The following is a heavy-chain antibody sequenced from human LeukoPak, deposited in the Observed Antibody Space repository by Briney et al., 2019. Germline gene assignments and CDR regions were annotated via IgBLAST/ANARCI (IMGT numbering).Heavy chain of an antibody. V-gene: IGHV1-18*01. CDR3: ARDKGKWEHLRYFDY. CDR1: GYTFISYG. CDR2: ISAYNGNT. D-gene: IGHD1-26*01. Sequence: ASVKVSCKASGYTFISYGISWVRQAPGQGLEWMGLISAYNGNTKYAQKLQGRVTMTTDTSTSTAYMELRSLRSDDTAVYYCARDKGKWEHLRYFDYWGQGTLVTVSS. J-gene: IGHJ4*02.